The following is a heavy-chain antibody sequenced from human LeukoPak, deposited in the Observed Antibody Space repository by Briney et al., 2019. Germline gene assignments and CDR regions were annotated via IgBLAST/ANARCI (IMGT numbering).Heavy chain of an antibody. D-gene: IGHD5-12*01. J-gene: IGHJ4*02. CDR2: ISWNSGSI. CDR3: AKDRMATHIGPDDY. CDR1: GFTFDDYA. V-gene: IGHV3-9*01. Sequence: PGRSLRLSCAASGFTFDDYAMHWVRQAPGKGLEWVSGISWNSGSIGYADSVKGRFTISRDNAKNSLYLQMNSLRAEDTALYYCAKDRMATHIGPDDYWGQGTLVTVSS.